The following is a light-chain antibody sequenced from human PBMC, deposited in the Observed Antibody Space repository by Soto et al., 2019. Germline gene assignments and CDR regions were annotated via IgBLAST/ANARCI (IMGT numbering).Light chain of an antibody. CDR3: QQYGVSMWT. V-gene: IGKV3D-20*02. J-gene: IGKJ1*01. CDR1: QSVPNSR. CDR2: DTS. Sequence: VMSLSTDTLTLAPGERVTLYCRASQSVPNSRLAWYQQKPGQAPSLVISDTSIRATGIPDRFSGSWSGTDCSLIIGRLEPEDVTVYICQQYGVSMWTLGQGTKVDI.